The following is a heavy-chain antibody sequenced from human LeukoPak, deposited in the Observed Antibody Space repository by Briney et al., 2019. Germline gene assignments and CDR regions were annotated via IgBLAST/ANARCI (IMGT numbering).Heavy chain of an antibody. CDR2: ISGSGGST. V-gene: IGHV3-23*01. CDR3: AKGYSYGYSSLFQH. Sequence: GGSLRLSCAASGFTFSSYAMSWVRQAPGKGLDWVSAISGSGGSTSYADSVKGRFTISRDNSKNTLYLQMNSLRAEDTAVYYCAKGYSYGYSSLFQHWGQGTLVTVSS. D-gene: IGHD5-18*01. CDR1: GFTFSSYA. J-gene: IGHJ1*01.